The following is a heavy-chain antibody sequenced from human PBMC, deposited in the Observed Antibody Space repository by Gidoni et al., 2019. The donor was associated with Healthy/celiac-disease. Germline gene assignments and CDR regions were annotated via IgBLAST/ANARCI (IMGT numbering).Heavy chain of an antibody. D-gene: IGHD4-17*01. J-gene: IGHJ4*02. CDR2: IYYSGST. CDR1: GGSISSYY. CDR3: ARAYYGGNSDY. V-gene: IGHV4-59*01. Sequence: QVQLQESGPGLVKPSETLSLPCTVSGGSISSYYWSWIRQPPGKGLEWIGYIYYSGSTNYNPSLKSRVTISVDTSKNQFSLKLSSVTAADTAVYYCARAYYGGNSDYWGQGTLVTVSS.